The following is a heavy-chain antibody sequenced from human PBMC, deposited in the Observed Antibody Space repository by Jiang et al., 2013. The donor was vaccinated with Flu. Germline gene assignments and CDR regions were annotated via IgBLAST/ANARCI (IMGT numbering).Heavy chain of an antibody. CDR3: ARDLGIAAYYYYGMDV. V-gene: IGHV7-4-1*02. D-gene: IGHD6-13*01. J-gene: IGHJ6*02. CDR2: TGNP. Sequence: TGNPTYAQGFTGRFVFSLDTSVSTAYLQISSLKAEDTAVYYCARDLGIAAYYYYGMDVWGQGTTVTVSS.